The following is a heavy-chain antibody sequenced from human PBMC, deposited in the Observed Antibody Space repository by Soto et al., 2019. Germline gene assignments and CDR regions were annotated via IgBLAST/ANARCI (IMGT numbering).Heavy chain of an antibody. CDR3: AKVTATGGGAFDI. D-gene: IGHD2-8*02. Sequence: PGGSLRLSCAASGFICTSYDMSWVRQAPGQGLEWVSTILVDGRTFYVDSVKGRFTISRDSSQNTVYLQMNSLTAGDTALYYCAKVTATGGGAFDICGQGTMVTVSS. J-gene: IGHJ3*02. CDR1: GFICTSYD. CDR2: ILVDGRT. V-gene: IGHV3-23*01.